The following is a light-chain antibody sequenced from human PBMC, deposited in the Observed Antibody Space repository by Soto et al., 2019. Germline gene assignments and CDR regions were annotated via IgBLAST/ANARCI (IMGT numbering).Light chain of an antibody. J-gene: IGKJ3*01. Sequence: DIQMTQSPSSVSASVGDRVSITCRASQGISNWLAWYQQKQGRPPKILIYAASSLQSGVSSRFSGSGSGTDFTLTISSLQPEDFETYYCQQGNSFPFTFGPGTKVDIK. V-gene: IGKV1D-12*01. CDR3: QQGNSFPFT. CDR2: AAS. CDR1: QGISNW.